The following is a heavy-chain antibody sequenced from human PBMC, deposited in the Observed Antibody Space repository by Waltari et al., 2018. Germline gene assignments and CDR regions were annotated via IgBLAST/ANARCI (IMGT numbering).Heavy chain of an antibody. D-gene: IGHD2-15*01. CDR3: TRLSDSSDY. Sequence: EVQLVESGGGLVQTGGYLKLSCAASGFTFSGSAMHWVRQASGKGLEWVGRIRSKANSYATAYAASVKGRFTISRDDSKNTAYLQMNSLKTEDTAVYYCTRLSDSSDYWGQGTLVTVSS. CDR1: GFTFSGSA. CDR2: IRSKANSYAT. V-gene: IGHV3-73*02. J-gene: IGHJ4*02.